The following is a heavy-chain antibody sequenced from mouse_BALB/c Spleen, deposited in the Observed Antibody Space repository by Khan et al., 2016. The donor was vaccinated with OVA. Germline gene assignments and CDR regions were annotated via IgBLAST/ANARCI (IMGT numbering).Heavy chain of an antibody. J-gene: IGHJ3*01. D-gene: IGHD1-1*01. Sequence: EVELVESGGGFVRPGGSLKLSCAASGFTISTYGMSWVRQPPDKRLEWVATINNGGAYTYYPDSVKGRFTISSANAKNTLYLQLSSLKSEDTAIYYCARLAYYYNSEGFAYWGQGTLVTVSA. V-gene: IGHV5-6*01. CDR1: GFTISTYG. CDR2: INNGGAYT. CDR3: ARLAYYYNSEGFAY.